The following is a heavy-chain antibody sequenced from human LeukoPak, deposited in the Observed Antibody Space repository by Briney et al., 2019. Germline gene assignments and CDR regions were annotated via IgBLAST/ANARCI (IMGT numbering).Heavy chain of an antibody. Sequence: GGSLRLSCAASGFAFSNYAISWVRQAPGMGLEWVSAISGSGGTTNYADSVKGRFTISRDNSKNTLSLQMNSLRAEDTAIYYCAKAPVVVVAARASYFDYWGRGTLVTVSS. J-gene: IGHJ4*02. D-gene: IGHD2-15*01. CDR2: ISGSGGTT. CDR3: AKAPVVVVAARASYFDY. V-gene: IGHV3-23*01. CDR1: GFAFSNYA.